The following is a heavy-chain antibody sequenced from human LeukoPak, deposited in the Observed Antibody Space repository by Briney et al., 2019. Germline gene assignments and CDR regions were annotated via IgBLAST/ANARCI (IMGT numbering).Heavy chain of an antibody. CDR3: ARGTPFDY. D-gene: IGHD1-14*01. J-gene: IGHJ4*02. Sequence: PGGSLRLSCAASGFIFSDYYMSWIRQAPGKGLEWIGRIYTSGSTNYNPSLKSRVTMSVDTSKNQFSLKLSSVTAADTAVYYCARGTPFDYWGQGTLVTVSS. V-gene: IGHV4-4*07. CDR2: IYTSGST. CDR1: GFIFSDYY.